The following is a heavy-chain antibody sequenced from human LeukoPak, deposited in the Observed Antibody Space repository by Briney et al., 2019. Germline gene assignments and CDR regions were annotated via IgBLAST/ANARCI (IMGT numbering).Heavy chain of an antibody. J-gene: IGHJ1*01. CDR3: ARRVGSGWPVQH. V-gene: IGHV1-8*01. Sequence: GASVKVSCKASGYTFSSYDINWVRQATGQGLEWMGWMNPNSGNTGYAQKFQGRLNMTRNTSIDTAYMELSSLRSDETAVYYCARRVGSGWPVQHWGQGTLVTVSS. CDR1: GYTFSSYD. D-gene: IGHD6-19*01. CDR2: MNPNSGNT.